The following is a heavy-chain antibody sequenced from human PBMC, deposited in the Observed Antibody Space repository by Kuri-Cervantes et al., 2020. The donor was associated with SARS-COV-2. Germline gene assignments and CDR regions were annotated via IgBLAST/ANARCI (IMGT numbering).Heavy chain of an antibody. J-gene: IGHJ4*02. CDR3: ARDLRLGNSLDY. D-gene: IGHD6-19*01. V-gene: IGHV3-9*03. CDR2: ISWNSGSI. CDR1: GFNFDDYA. Sequence: LSLTCAASGFNFDDYAMHWVRQAPGKGLEWVSGISWNSGSIGYADSVKGRFTISRDNAKNSLYLQMNSLRAEDMALYYCARDLRLGNSLDYWGQGTLVTVSS.